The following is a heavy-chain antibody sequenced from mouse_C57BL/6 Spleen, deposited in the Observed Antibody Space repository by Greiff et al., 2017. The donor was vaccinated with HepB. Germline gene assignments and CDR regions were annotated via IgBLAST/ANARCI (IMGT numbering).Heavy chain of an antibody. V-gene: IGHV5-16*01. CDR2: INYDGSST. CDR3: ARDGGSSCFDY. J-gene: IGHJ2*01. Sequence: EVMLVESEGGLVQPGSSMKLSCTASGFTFSDYYMAWVRQVPEKGLEWVANINYDGSSTYYLDSLKSRFIISRDNAKNILYLQMSSLKSEDTATYYCARDGGSSCFDYWGQGTTLTVSS. CDR1: GFTFSDYY. D-gene: IGHD1-1*01.